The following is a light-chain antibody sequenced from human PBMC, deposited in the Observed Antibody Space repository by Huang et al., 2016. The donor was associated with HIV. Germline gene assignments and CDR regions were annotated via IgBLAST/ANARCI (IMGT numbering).Light chain of an antibody. Sequence: DIQMTPSPSYLSASVGDRVTITCRASQSINTYLTWYQQKLGKAPRRLIDAASSLQSGVPSRFSGGGSGTDFTLTIISLQPEDFAIYYCQQIYNTPYTFGQGTKLEIK. CDR1: QSINTY. J-gene: IGKJ2*01. CDR2: AAS. V-gene: IGKV1-39*01. CDR3: QQIYNTPYT.